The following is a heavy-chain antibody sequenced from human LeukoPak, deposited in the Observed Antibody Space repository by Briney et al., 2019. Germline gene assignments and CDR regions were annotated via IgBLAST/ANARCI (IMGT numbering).Heavy chain of an antibody. D-gene: IGHD1-26*01. V-gene: IGHV3-33*01. CDR2: IWSDGSTQ. CDR1: GFTFSSYG. Sequence: GGSLRLSCAASGFTFSSYGMHWVRQAPGKGLEWVAVIWSDGSTQNYADSVKGRFTISRDNSKNTLYLQMNSLRAEDTAVYYCATDAGSSPFDYWGQGTLVTVSS. CDR3: ATDAGSSPFDY. J-gene: IGHJ4*02.